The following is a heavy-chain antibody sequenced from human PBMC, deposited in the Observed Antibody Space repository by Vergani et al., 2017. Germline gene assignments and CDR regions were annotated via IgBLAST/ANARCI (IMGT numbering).Heavy chain of an antibody. V-gene: IGHV3-48*02. D-gene: IGHD3-10*01. CDR3: ARVKDCYYGSGSYWCGYGMDV. Sequence: EVQLVESGGGLVQPGGSLRLSCAASGFTFSSYSMNWVRQAPGKGLEWVSYISSSSSTIYYADSVKGRFTISRDNAKNSLYLQMNSLRDEDTAVYYCARVKDCYYGSGSYWCGYGMDVWGQGTTVTVSS. CDR1: GFTFSSYS. J-gene: IGHJ6*02. CDR2: ISSSSSTI.